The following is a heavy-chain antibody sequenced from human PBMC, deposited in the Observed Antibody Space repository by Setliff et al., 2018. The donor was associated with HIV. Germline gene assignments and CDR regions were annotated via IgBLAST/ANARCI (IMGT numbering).Heavy chain of an antibody. V-gene: IGHV3-48*03. CDR3: ATEGPSETPDAFDI. J-gene: IGHJ3*02. CDR2: ISGSGSTT. Sequence: PGGSLRLSCAASGFTFSSYETNWVRQAPGKGLEWVSYISGSGSTTYYADSVKGRFTISRDNAKNSLYLQMNSLRAEDTAVYYCATEGPSETPDAFDIWSQGTMVTVSS. CDR1: GFTFSSYE.